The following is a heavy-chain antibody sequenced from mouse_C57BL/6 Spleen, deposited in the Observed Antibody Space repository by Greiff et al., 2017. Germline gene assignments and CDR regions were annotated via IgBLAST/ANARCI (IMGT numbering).Heavy chain of an antibody. Sequence: DVKLVESGAGLVKPGGSLKLSCAASGYTFSSYAMSWVRQTPEKRLEWVAYISSGGDYIYYADNVKGRFTISRDNARNTLYLQKSSLNSEDTSLYYCRRGCYDIAYWGQGTLVTVSA. D-gene: IGHD2-12*01. J-gene: IGHJ3*01. CDR3: RRGCYDIAY. V-gene: IGHV5-9-1*02. CDR2: ISSGGDYI. CDR1: GYTFSSYA.